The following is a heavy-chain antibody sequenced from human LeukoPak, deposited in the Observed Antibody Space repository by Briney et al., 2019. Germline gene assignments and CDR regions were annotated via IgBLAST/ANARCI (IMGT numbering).Heavy chain of an antibody. J-gene: IGHJ3*02. CDR3: ARVRAVAITMIVVNAFDI. Sequence: PSETLSLTCTVSGGSISSYYWSWIRQPPGKGLEWIGYIYYSGSTNYNPSLKSRVTISVDTSKNQFSLKMSSVTAADTAVYSCARVRAVAITMIVVNAFDIWGQGTMVTVSS. CDR1: GGSISSYY. CDR2: IYYSGST. D-gene: IGHD3-22*01. V-gene: IGHV4-59*01.